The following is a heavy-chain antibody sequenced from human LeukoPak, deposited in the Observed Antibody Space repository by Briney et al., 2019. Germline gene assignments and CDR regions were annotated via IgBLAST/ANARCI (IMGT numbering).Heavy chain of an antibody. CDR3: ASKGCTGGNCKHYFDY. CDR2: IKQDGSEE. CDR1: GFTFSYYW. J-gene: IGHJ4*02. D-gene: IGHD2-8*02. Sequence: GGSLRLSCAASGFTFSYYWMSWVRQAPGKGLEWVANIKQDGSEEYYVDSVKGRFTISRDNAENSLYLQMNSLRAEDTAVYYCASKGCTGGNCKHYFDYWGQGTLVIVAS. V-gene: IGHV3-7*03.